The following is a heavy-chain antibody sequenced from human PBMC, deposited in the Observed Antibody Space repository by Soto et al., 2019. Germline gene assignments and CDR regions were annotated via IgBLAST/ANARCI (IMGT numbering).Heavy chain of an antibody. J-gene: IGHJ4*02. CDR3: ARGENYGSARDGFDH. V-gene: IGHV1-18*04. CDR2: LNTGDGHT. Sequence: QVLLVQSGAEVKKPGASVKVSCKASGYSFSTYGVSWVRQAPGQGLEWMGWLNTGDGHTAYAQKLQGRITLTTDTATTTAYMELRSLRSDDTAIYYCARGENYGSARDGFDHWGQGTLVTVSS. D-gene: IGHD3-10*01. CDR1: GYSFSTYG.